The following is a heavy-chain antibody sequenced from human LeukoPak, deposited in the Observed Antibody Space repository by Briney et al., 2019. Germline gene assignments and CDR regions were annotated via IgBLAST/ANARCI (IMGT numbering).Heavy chain of an antibody. D-gene: IGHD6-19*01. CDR1: GFIFNNYA. Sequence: GGSLRLSCAGSGFIFNNYAMHWVRQPLGKGLEWVSGISWNSGSIDYADSVKGRFTISRDNAKNSLYLQMNSLRVEDTAFYYCAKDNRRHYTSGPNPDSLHWGQGALVTVSS. CDR3: AKDNRRHYTSGPNPDSLH. J-gene: IGHJ4*02. V-gene: IGHV3-9*01. CDR2: ISWNSGSI.